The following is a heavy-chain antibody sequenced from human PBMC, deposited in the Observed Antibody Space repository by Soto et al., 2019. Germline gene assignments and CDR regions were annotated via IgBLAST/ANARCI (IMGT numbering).Heavy chain of an antibody. V-gene: IGHV1-18*01. CDR2: ISAYNGNT. J-gene: IGHJ6*03. Sequence: ASVKVSCKASGYTFTSYGISWVRQAPGQGLERMGWISAYNGNTNYAQKLQGRVTMTTDTSTSTAYMELRSLRSDDTAVYYCARGESIRHYYGSGSYCEYYYYYYYYMDVWGKGTTVTVSS. D-gene: IGHD3-10*01. CDR3: ARGESIRHYYGSGSYCEYYYYYYYYMDV. CDR1: GYTFTSYG.